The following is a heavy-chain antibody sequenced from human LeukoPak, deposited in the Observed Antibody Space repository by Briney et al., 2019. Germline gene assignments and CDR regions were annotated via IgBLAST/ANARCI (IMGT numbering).Heavy chain of an antibody. D-gene: IGHD2-15*01. Sequence: SETLSLTCTVSGGSISSYYWSWVRQPPGDGLKWLGGIYYSGSTNYNPSLESRVTISVDTSKNQFSLKLSSVTAADTAVYYCARGIMRGGYYYYYYYMDVWGKGTTVTVSS. J-gene: IGHJ6*03. CDR3: ARGIMRGGYYYYYYYMDV. CDR1: GGSISSYY. V-gene: IGHV4-59*01. CDR2: IYYSGST.